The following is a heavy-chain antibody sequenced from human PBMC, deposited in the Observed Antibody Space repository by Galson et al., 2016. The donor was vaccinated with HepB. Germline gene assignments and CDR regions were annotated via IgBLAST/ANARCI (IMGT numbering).Heavy chain of an antibody. Sequence: TLSLTCTVSGGSISSGDYFWSWIRQHPGKGLEWTGYIYYTGRAYYNPSLKTRIVISVATSKNQFSLKLSSVTAADTGVYYCARDISAVNRVGYYGMDVWGQGTTVTVS. CDR3: ARDISAVNRVGYYGMDV. J-gene: IGHJ6*02. CDR1: GGSISSGDYF. CDR2: IYYTGRA. D-gene: IGHD6-13*01. V-gene: IGHV4-31*03.